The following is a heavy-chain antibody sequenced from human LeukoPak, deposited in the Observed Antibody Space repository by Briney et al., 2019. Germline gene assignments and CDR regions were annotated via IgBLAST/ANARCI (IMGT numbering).Heavy chain of an antibody. J-gene: IGHJ5*02. D-gene: IGHD5-18*01. CDR1: GGSISSYY. CDR2: IYYSGST. CDR3: ARVSGYSYGLFDP. V-gene: IGHV4-59*01. Sequence: SETLSLTCTVSGGSISSYYWSWIRLPPGKGLEWIGYIYYSGSTNYNPSLKSRVTISVDTSKNQFSLKLSSVTAADTAVYYCARVSGYSYGLFDPWGQGTLVTVSS.